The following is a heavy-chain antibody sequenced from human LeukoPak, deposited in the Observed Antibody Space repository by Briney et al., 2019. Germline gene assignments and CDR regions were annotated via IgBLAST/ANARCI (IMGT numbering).Heavy chain of an antibody. CDR3: ARHGPHYGSDVTSGYYYYMDV. J-gene: IGHJ6*03. V-gene: IGHV5-51*01. D-gene: IGHD4-17*01. Sequence: PGESLKISCKGSGYSFTSYWIGWVRQMPGKGLEWIGIIYPGDSDTRYSPSFQGQVTISADKSISTAYLQWSSLKASDTAMYYCARHGPHYGSDVTSGYYYYMDVWGKGTTVTVSS. CDR2: IYPGDSDT. CDR1: GYSFTSYW.